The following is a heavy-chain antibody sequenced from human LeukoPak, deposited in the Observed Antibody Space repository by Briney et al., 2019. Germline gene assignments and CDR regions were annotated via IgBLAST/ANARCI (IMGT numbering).Heavy chain of an antibody. Sequence: GASVKVSCKASGYTFTSYAMHWVRQAPGQRLEWMGWINAGNGNTKYSQKFQGRVTITRDTSASTAYMELSSLRSEDTAVYYCARGIAVAGWLLQHWGQGTLVTVSS. V-gene: IGHV1-3*01. CDR2: INAGNGNT. CDR3: ARGIAVAGWLLQH. D-gene: IGHD6-19*01. CDR1: GYTFTSYA. J-gene: IGHJ1*01.